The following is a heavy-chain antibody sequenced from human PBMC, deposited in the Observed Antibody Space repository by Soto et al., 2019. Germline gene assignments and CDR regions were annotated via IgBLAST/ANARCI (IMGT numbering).Heavy chain of an antibody. J-gene: IGHJ4*02. CDR1: GFTFSSYG. D-gene: IGHD6-19*01. Sequence: GGSLRLSCAASGFTFSSYGMHWVRQAPGKGLEWVAVIWYDGSNKYYADSVKGRFTISRDNSKNTLYLQMNSLRAEDTAVYYCARDGWGSAQDFDYWGQGTLVTVSS. CDR2: IWYDGSNK. V-gene: IGHV3-33*01. CDR3: ARDGWGSAQDFDY.